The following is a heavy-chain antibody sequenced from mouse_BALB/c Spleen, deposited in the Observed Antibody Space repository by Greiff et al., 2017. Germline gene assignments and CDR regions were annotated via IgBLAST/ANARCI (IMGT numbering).Heavy chain of an antibody. CDR3: AREGTTVVATYYYAMDY. J-gene: IGHJ4*01. CDR1: GYSITSGYY. V-gene: IGHV3-6*02. Sequence: DVQLQESGPGLVKPSQSLSLTCSVTGYSITSGYYWNWIRQFPGNKLEWMGYISYDGSNNYNPSLKNRISITRDTSKNQFFLKLNSVTTEDTATYYCAREGTTVVATYYYAMDYWGQGTSVTVSS. D-gene: IGHD1-1*01. CDR2: ISYDGSN.